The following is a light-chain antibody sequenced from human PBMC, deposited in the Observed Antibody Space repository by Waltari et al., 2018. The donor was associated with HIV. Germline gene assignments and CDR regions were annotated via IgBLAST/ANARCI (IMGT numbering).Light chain of an antibody. Sequence: IQMTQSPSSLSASLGDRVTITCRASQSIGNYVNWYQQKLGKAPNLLIYAASRLQRGVPSRLSGSGSGTDFTLIISGLQPEDYATYYCQQSSLTPRTPRTFGQGTKVEV. CDR2: AAS. CDR3: QQSSLTPRTPRT. J-gene: IGKJ1*01. CDR1: QSIGNY. V-gene: IGKV1-39*01.